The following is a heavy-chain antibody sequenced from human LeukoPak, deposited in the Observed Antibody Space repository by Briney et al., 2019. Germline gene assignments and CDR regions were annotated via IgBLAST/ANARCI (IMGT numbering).Heavy chain of an antibody. D-gene: IGHD2-15*01. CDR1: GGSVSSGSYY. CDR3: ARVIVVVVAAKWGYYYGMDV. V-gene: IGHV4-61*01. CDR2: IYYSGST. Sequence: SETLSLTCTVSGGSVSSGSYYWSWIRQPPGKGLEWIGYIYYSGSTNYNPSLKSRVTISVDTSKNQFSLKLSSVTAADTAVYYCARVIVVVVAAKWGYYYGMDVWGKGTTVTVSS. J-gene: IGHJ6*04.